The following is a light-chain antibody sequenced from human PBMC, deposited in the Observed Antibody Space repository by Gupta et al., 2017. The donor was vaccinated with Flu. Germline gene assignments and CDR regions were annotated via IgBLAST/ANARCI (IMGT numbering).Light chain of an antibody. J-gene: IGKJ1*01. CDR3: QQSYSTPRT. CDR1: QSISSY. CDR2: AAS. V-gene: IGKV1-39*01. Sequence: QSPSSLSASVGDRVTITCRASQSISSYLNWYQQKPGKAPKLLIYAASSLQSGVPSRFSGSGSGTDFTLTISSLQPEDFATYYCQQSYSTPRTFGQGTKVEIK.